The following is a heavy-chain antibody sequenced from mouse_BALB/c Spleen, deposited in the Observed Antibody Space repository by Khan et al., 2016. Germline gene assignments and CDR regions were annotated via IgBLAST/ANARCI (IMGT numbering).Heavy chain of an antibody. V-gene: IGHV4-1*02. Sequence: EVKLLEAGGGLVQPGGSLKLSCAASGFDFSRYWMSWVRQAPGKGLEWIGEINPDSSTINYTPSLKDKFIISRDNAKNTLYLQMSKVRSEDTVLYYCARQGWLRAMDYWGQGTSVTVSS. D-gene: IGHD2-3*01. CDR2: INPDSSTI. CDR1: GFDFSRYW. CDR3: ARQGWLRAMDY. J-gene: IGHJ4*01.